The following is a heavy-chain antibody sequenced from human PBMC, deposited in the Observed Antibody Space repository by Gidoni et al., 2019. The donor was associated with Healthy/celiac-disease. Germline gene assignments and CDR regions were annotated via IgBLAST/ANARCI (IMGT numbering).Heavy chain of an antibody. CDR2: INHSGST. CDR3: ARGRAWYSSSWYPYDFDY. D-gene: IGHD6-13*01. CDR1: GGSFSGYY. Sequence: QVQLQQWGAGLLKPSETLSLTGAVYGGSFSGYYWSWIRQPPGKGLEWIGEINHSGSTNYNPSLKRRVTISVDTSKNQFSLKLSSVTAADTAVYYCARGRAWYSSSWYPYDFDYWGQGTLVTVSS. V-gene: IGHV4-34*01. J-gene: IGHJ4*02.